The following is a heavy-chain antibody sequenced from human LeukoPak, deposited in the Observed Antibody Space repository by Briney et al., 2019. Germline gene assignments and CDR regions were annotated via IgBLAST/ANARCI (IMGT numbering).Heavy chain of an antibody. CDR3: ANSPTYCSSTSCYINY. D-gene: IGHD2-2*02. CDR2: ISSNGGST. Sequence: PGGSLRLSCSASGFTFSSYAMHWVRQAPGKGLEYVSAISSNGGSTYYADSVKGRFTISRDNSKNTLYLQMNSLRAEDTAVYYCANSPTYCSSTSCYINYWGQGTLVTVSS. CDR1: GFTFSSYA. V-gene: IGHV3-64*04. J-gene: IGHJ4*02.